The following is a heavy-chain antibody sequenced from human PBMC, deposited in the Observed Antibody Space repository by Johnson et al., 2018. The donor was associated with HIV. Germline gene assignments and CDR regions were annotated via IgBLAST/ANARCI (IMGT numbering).Heavy chain of an antibody. CDR2: ISYDGSNK. CDR1: GFTFSSYA. J-gene: IGHJ3*02. CDR3: AKGGPLGWELPEETVGAFDI. V-gene: IGHV3-30-3*01. D-gene: IGHD1-26*01. Sequence: QVQLVESGGGLVQPGGYLRLSCAASGFTFSSYAMHWVRQAPGKGLEWVAVISYDGSNKYYADSVKGRFTISRVNSKNTLYLQMNSLRAEDTAVYYCAKGGPLGWELPEETVGAFDIWGQGTMVTVSS.